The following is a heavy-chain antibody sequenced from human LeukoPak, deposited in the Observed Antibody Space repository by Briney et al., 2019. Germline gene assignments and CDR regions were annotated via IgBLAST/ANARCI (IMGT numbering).Heavy chain of an antibody. Sequence: GGSLRLSCAASGFTFSNYGMSWVRQAPGKGLEWVSGISNSGGCTYYADSVKGRFTISRDNSKNTLYLQMNSLRAEDTAVYYCAKRGLPDYWGQGTLVTVSS. D-gene: IGHD5-18*01. CDR1: GFTFSNYG. CDR3: AKRGLPDY. V-gene: IGHV3-23*01. J-gene: IGHJ4*02. CDR2: ISNSGGCT.